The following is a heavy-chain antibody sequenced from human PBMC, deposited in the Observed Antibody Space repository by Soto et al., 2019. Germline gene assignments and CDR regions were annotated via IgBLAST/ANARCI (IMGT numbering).Heavy chain of an antibody. Sequence: GASVKVSCKASGYTFTSYDIYWVRQVTGQGLEWMGWMNPFSGNAVYTQKFQDRVTMTRDTSINTAYMEMSGLRSEDTAVYYCTRGQGNHWGQGSLVTVSS. J-gene: IGHJ4*02. CDR1: GYTFTSYD. V-gene: IGHV1-8*01. CDR2: MNPFSGNA. CDR3: TRGQGNH.